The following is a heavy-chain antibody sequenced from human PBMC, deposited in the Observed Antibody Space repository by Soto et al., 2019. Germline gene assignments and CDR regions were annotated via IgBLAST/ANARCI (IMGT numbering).Heavy chain of an antibody. CDR2: ISSNGGST. D-gene: IGHD6-19*01. V-gene: IGHV3-64D*08. Sequence: PGGSLRLSCSASGFTFSSYAMHWVRQAPGKGLEYVSAISSNGGSTYYADSVKGRFTISRDNSKNTLYLQMSSLRAEDTAVYYYVLSAEVAGTVLYYYYYGMDVWGQGTRVTVSS. CDR1: GFTFSSYA. J-gene: IGHJ6*02. CDR3: VLSAEVAGTVLYYYYYGMDV.